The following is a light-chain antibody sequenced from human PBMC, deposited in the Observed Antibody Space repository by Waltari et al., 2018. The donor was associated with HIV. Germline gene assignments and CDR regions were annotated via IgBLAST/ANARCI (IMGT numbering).Light chain of an antibody. CDR2: DTS. CDR3: LLSYGGARV. Sequence: QAVVTQEPSLTVSPGGTVTLTCGSSTGAVTSDHYPYWFQQTPGQAPRTLIYDTSNKHSWAPARFSGPRLGGKAALTLSGAQPEDEAEYYCLLSYGGARVFGGGTKLTVL. CDR1: TGAVTSDHY. V-gene: IGLV7-46*01. J-gene: IGLJ2*01.